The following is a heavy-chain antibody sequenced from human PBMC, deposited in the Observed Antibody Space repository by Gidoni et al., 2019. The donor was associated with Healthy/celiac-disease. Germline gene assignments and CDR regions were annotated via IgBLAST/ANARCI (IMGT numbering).Heavy chain of an antibody. CDR2: INHSGST. CDR1: GGSFSGYY. CDR3: ARGNPADIVVVPAANDY. D-gene: IGHD2-2*01. J-gene: IGHJ4*02. V-gene: IGHV4-34*01. Sequence: QVQLQQWGAGLLKPSETLSLTCAVYGGSFSGYYWSWLRQPPGKGLEWIGEINHSGSTNYNPSLKSRVTISVDTSKNQFSLKLSSVTAADTAVYYCARGNPADIVVVPAANDYWGQGTLVTVSS.